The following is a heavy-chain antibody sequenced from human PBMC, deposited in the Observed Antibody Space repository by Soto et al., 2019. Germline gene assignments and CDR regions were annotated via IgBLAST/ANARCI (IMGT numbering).Heavy chain of an antibody. CDR2: ISYDGSKK. D-gene: IGHD1-20*01. J-gene: IGHJ4*02. Sequence: SLRLSCAASGFTFRSYGMHWVRQTPGKGLECVAVISYDGSKKYYADSVKGRFTISRDNSKNTLYLQMDTLSAEDTAVYYCAKDSLEAYNWKSLYYIDYWGQGTLVTVSS. CDR3: AKDSLEAYNWKSLYYIDY. CDR1: GFTFRSYG. V-gene: IGHV3-30*18.